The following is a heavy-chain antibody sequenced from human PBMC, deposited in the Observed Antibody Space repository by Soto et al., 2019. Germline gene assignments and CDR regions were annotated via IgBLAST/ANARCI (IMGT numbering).Heavy chain of an antibody. D-gene: IGHD6-13*01. V-gene: IGHV3-21*01. CDR1: GFTFSSYS. CDR2: ISSSSSYI. CDR3: ARDLGYRSSWHQYYYSGLGV. Sequence: GGSLRLSCAASGFTFSSYSMNWVRQAPGKGLEWVSSISSSSSYIYYADSVKGRFTISRDNAKNSLSLQMNSLRADDTAVYYCARDLGYRSSWHQYYYSGLGVWGPGTTVTVSS. J-gene: IGHJ6*02.